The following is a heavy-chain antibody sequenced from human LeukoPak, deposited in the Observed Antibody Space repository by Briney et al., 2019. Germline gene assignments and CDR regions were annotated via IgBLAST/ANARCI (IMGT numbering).Heavy chain of an antibody. D-gene: IGHD3-16*01. CDR1: GFTFSSYA. CDR3: ARGGFLGPDY. J-gene: IGHJ4*02. V-gene: IGHV3-23*01. Sequence: GGSLRLSCAASGFTFSSYAMTWVRQAPGKGLGWVSTISDSGGNTYYADSVAGRFTIFRGNSRDTLYLQMNSLRADDTAVYFCARGGFLGPDYWGQGTLVTVSS. CDR2: ISDSGGNT.